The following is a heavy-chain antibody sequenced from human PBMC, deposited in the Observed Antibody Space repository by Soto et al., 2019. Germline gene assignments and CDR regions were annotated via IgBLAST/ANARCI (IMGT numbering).Heavy chain of an antibody. Sequence: QLQLQESGSGLVKPSQTLSLTCAVSGGSISSGGYSWSWIRQPPGKGLEWIGYIYHSGSTYYNPSLKSRVTISVDRSKNQCALKLSAVTAADTAVYYCARGYNWNYVWYYGMDVWGQGTTVTVSS. V-gene: IGHV4-30-2*01. CDR2: IYHSGST. CDR1: GGSISSGGYS. D-gene: IGHD1-7*01. CDR3: ARGYNWNYVWYYGMDV. J-gene: IGHJ6*02.